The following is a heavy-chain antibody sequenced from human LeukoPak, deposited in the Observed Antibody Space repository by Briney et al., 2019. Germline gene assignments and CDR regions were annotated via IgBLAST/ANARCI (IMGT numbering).Heavy chain of an antibody. CDR3: GYGYDY. Sequence: SETLSLTCAVYGGSFSGYYWSWIRQPPGKGLEWIGEINHSGSTNYNPSLKSRVTISVDTSKNQFSLKLSSVTAADTAVYYCGYGYDYWGQGTLVTVSS. J-gene: IGHJ4*02. CDR2: INHSGST. D-gene: IGHD5-18*01. V-gene: IGHV4-34*01. CDR1: GGSFSGYY.